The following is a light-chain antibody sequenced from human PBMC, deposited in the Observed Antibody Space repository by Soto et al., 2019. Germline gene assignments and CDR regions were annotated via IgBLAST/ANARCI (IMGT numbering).Light chain of an antibody. J-gene: IGKJ1*01. CDR2: DAS. V-gene: IGKV1-5*01. Sequence: GDRVTITCRASQSISTWLAWYQQKPGKAPKLLIYDASSLESGVPSRFGGGGSGTEFTLTISSLQPDDFATYYCQQYDSYSGTFGQGTKVDIK. CDR3: QQYDSYSGT. CDR1: QSISTW.